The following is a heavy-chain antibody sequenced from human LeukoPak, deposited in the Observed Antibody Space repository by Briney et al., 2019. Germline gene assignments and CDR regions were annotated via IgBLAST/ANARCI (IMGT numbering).Heavy chain of an antibody. CDR3: ARDRRTYRGYWSDP. CDR2: ISYDGSNK. D-gene: IGHD3/OR15-3a*01. V-gene: IGHV3-30*14. CDR1: GFTFSSYA. J-gene: IGHJ5*02. Sequence: GGSLRLSCAASGFTFSSYAMHWVRQAPGKGLEWVAVISYDGSNKYYADSVKGRFTISRDNSKNTLYLQMNSLRAEDTAVYYCARDRRTYRGYWSDPWGQGTLVTVSS.